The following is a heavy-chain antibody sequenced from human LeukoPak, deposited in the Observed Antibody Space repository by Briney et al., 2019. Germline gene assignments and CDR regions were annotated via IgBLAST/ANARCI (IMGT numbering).Heavy chain of an antibody. CDR3: AKSWRYYDSSGYYGFDI. CDR1: GFSLSSYA. V-gene: IGHV3-23*01. J-gene: IGHJ3*02. CDR2: ITGSAGGA. D-gene: IGHD3-22*01. Sequence: GGSLRLSCAASGFSLSSYAMTWVRQAPGKGLEWVSSITGSAGGAHHADSVQGRFTISRDNSKNTLYLQMNSLRAEDTAVYYCAKSWRYYDSSGYYGFDIWGQGTMVTVSS.